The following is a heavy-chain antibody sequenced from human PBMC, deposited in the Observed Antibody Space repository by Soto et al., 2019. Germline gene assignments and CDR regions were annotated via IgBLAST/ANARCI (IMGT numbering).Heavy chain of an antibody. J-gene: IGHJ4*02. CDR3: SRSLNS. V-gene: IGHV3-7*01. Sequence: GGSLRLSCAASGFTFSTYWMDWVRQTPGKGLEWVANINQDGSEKNYVDSVKGRFTISRDNAKNSLYLQMSSLTAEDSALYYCSRSLNSWGQGTLVAVSS. CDR2: INQDGSEK. CDR1: GFTFSTYW.